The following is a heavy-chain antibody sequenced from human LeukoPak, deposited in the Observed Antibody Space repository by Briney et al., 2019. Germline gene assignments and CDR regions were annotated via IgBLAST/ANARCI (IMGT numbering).Heavy chain of an antibody. J-gene: IGHJ3*02. CDR3: ATRYSTGWYDAFDI. CDR1: GFTFSSYW. CDR2: IYPGDSDT. D-gene: IGHD6-19*01. V-gene: IGHV5-51*01. Sequence: GGSLRLSCVGSGFTFSSYWIGWVRQMPGKGLEWMGIIYPGDSDTRYSPSFQGKVTISADKSISTAYLQWSSLKASDTAMYYCATRYSTGWYDAFDIWGQGTMVTVSS.